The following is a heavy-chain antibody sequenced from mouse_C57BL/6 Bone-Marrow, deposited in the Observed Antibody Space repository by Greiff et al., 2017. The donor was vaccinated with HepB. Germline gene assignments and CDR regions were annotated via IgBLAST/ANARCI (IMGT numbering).Heavy chain of an antibody. CDR3: ARGGPTIVTTWYFDV. V-gene: IGHV5-4*03. D-gene: IGHD2-5*01. CDR1: GFTFSSYA. J-gene: IGHJ1*03. Sequence: EVKLVESGGGLVKPGGSLKLSCAASGFTFSSYAMSWVRQTPEKRLEWVATISDGGSYTYYPDNVKGRFTISRDNAKNNRYLQMNHLKSEDTAMYYCARGGPTIVTTWYFDVWGTGTTVTVSS. CDR2: ISDGGSYT.